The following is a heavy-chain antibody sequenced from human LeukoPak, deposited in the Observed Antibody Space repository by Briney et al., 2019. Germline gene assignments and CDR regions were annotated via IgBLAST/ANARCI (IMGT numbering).Heavy chain of an antibody. D-gene: IGHD3-10*01. CDR2: IIPIFGTA. CDR1: GGTFSSYA. J-gene: IGHJ4*02. CDR3: AREGRRITMVRGVNYFDY. Sequence: GASVKVSCKASGGTFSSYAISWVRQAPGQGLEWMGRIIPIFGTANYAQKFQGRVTITTDESTRTAYMELSSLRSEDTAVYYCAREGRRITMVRGVNYFDYWGQGTLVTVSS. V-gene: IGHV1-69*05.